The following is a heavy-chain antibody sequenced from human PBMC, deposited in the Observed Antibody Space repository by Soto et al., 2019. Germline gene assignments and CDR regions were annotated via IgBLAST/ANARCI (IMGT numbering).Heavy chain of an antibody. Sequence: GGSLRLSCTASGFTYSIYAMAWVRQAPGKGLEWVSAISGSGGETYYADSVKGRFTISRDNSKNTVYLQMTNLGADDTAVYYCAKEIAVAVATPPEYWGQGTLVTVSS. J-gene: IGHJ4*02. CDR2: ISGSGGET. CDR3: AKEIAVAVATPPEY. V-gene: IGHV3-23*01. D-gene: IGHD5-12*01. CDR1: GFTYSIYA.